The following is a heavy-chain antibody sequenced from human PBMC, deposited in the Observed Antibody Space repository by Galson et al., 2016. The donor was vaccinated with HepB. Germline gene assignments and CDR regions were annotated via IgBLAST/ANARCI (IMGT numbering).Heavy chain of an antibody. Sequence: SLRLSCAVSGFTFSSYAMSWVRQAPGKGLEWVSSISGSGGSTYYADSVKGRFTIFRDTSKKTLYLVMNSLRAEDTAVYYCAKDGRMAPRLPIAFDYWGQGTLVTVSS. CDR2: ISGSGGST. CDR3: AKDGRMAPRLPIAFDY. D-gene: IGHD6-6*01. V-gene: IGHV3-23*01. J-gene: IGHJ4*02. CDR1: GFTFSSYA.